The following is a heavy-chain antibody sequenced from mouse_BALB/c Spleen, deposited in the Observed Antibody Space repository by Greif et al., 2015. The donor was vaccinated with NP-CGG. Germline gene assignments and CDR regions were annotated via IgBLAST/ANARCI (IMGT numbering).Heavy chain of an antibody. CDR2: IDPENGDT. D-gene: IGHD2-14*01. V-gene: IGHV14-4*02. CDR1: GFNIKDYY. Sequence: VQLQQSGAELVRSGASVKLSCTASGFNIKDYYMHWVKQRPEQGLEWIGWIDPENGDTEYAPKLQGKATMTADTSSNTAYLQLSSLTSEDTAVYYCNAGGRYDGWFAYWGQGTLVTVSA. J-gene: IGHJ3*01. CDR3: NAGGRYDGWFAY.